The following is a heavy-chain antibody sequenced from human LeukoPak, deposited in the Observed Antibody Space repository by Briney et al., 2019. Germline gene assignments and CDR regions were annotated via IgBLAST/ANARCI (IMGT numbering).Heavy chain of an antibody. CDR3: ATSRTFDY. J-gene: IGHJ4*02. CDR1: GFPFRISW. CDR2: INSDGSST. Sequence: GGSLRLSRAASGFPFRISWMHGAPQSPGKWRGWVSCINSDGSSTSYTDSVKGRFTISRDNAKNTVYLQMNSLRAEDTAVYHCATSRTFDYWGQGTLVTVSS. V-gene: IGHV3-74*01.